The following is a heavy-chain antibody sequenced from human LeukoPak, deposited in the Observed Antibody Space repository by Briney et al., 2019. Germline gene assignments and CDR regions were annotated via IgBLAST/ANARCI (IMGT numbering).Heavy chain of an antibody. V-gene: IGHV1-69*13. CDR3: ASPAVGATTDNWFDP. CDR2: IIPIFGTA. J-gene: IGHJ5*02. Sequence: SVKVSCKASGGTFSSYAISWVRQAPGQGLEWMGGIIPIFGTANYAQKFRGRVTITADESTSTAYMELSSLRSEDTAVYYCASPAVGATTDNWFDPWGQGTLVTVSS. CDR1: GGTFSSYA. D-gene: IGHD1-26*01.